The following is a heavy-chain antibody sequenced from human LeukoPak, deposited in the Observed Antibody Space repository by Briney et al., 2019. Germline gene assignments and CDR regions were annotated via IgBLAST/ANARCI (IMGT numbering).Heavy chain of an antibody. CDR2: ISGSGGST. CDR1: GFTFTSYA. J-gene: IGHJ4*02. D-gene: IGHD3-10*01. Sequence: GGSLRLSCAASGFTFTSYAMSWVRQAPGEGLEWVSAISGSGGSTYYADSVKGRFTISRDNSKNTLYLQMNSLRAEDTAVYYCAKDRGYGSGSYYYWGQGTLVTVSS. CDR3: AKDRGYGSGSYYY. V-gene: IGHV3-23*01.